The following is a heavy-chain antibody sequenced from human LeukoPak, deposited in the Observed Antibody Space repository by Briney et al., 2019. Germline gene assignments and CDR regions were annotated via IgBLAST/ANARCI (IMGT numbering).Heavy chain of an antibody. J-gene: IGHJ6*04. D-gene: IGHD3-10*02. V-gene: IGHV3-48*03. Sequence: GGSLSLSCTASGFTFSGSERTWVRQAPGKGLDWVSYIISSGRTIYYADSVKGRFTISRDNAKNSLYLQMNSLRAEDTAVYYCAELGITMIGGVWGKGTTVTISS. CDR3: AELGITMIGGV. CDR1: GFTFSGSE. CDR2: IISSGRTI.